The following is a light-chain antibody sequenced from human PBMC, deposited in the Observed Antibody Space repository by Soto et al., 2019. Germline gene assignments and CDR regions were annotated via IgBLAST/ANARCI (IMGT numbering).Light chain of an antibody. J-gene: IGKJ4*01. CDR3: QQYIRWPLT. CDR1: QSISGY. V-gene: IGKV3D-15*01. Sequence: EIVLTQSPGSLSLFPGETATLSCRASQSISGYLACCQQKPGQAPRLLIYDVSNRATGIPARFSGSGSGTEFTLTISSLQSEDYAVYFCQQYIRWPLTFGGGTKVDIK. CDR2: DVS.